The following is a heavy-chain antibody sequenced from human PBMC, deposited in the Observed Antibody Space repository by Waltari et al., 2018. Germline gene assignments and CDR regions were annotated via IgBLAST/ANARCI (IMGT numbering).Heavy chain of an antibody. CDR2: IKNDGSGP. CDR1: GFTFNNFW. J-gene: IGHJ4*01. Sequence: EVQLVESGGGLVQPGGSLSLSWAASGFTFNNFWMHWVRQDAGTGLMWVSRIKNDGSGPIYAESVKGRFTISRDNAKNTLYLQMNSLRPEDTAVYYCVRAYYDGRLDYWGQGTLVTASS. D-gene: IGHD3-22*01. V-gene: IGHV3-74*01. CDR3: VRAYYDGRLDY.